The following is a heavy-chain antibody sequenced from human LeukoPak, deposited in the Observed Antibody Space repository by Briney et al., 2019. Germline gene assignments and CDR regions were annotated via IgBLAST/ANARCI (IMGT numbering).Heavy chain of an antibody. V-gene: IGHV1-8*03. CDR1: GYTFTSYD. J-gene: IGHJ4*02. CDR2: MNPNSGNI. CDR3: ARGRYYDVLTGYYTDY. Sequence: GASVKVSCKAPGYTFTSYDINWVRQATGQGLEWMAWMNPNSGNIGYAQKFQGRVTITRSTSMSTSYMELSSLTSEDTAVYYCARGRYYDVLTGYYTDYWGQGTLVTVSS. D-gene: IGHD3-9*01.